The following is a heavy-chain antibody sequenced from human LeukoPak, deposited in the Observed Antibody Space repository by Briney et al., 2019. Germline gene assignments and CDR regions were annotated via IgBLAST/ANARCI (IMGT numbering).Heavy chain of an antibody. Sequence: GGSLRLSCAASGFTFSSYAMSWVRQAPGKGLEWVSAISGSGGSTYYADSVKGRFTIPRDNSKNTLYLQMNSLRAEDTAVYYCAKGPLRYFDWLLNWGQGTLVTVSS. V-gene: IGHV3-23*01. J-gene: IGHJ4*02. D-gene: IGHD3-9*01. CDR2: ISGSGGST. CDR3: AKGPLRYFDWLLN. CDR1: GFTFSSYA.